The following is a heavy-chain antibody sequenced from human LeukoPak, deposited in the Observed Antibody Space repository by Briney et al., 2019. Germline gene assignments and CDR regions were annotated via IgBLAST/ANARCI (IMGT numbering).Heavy chain of an antibody. J-gene: IGHJ4*02. CDR3: ARGGGSSDFGY. CDR2: IKQDASEK. CDR1: GFTFSTYW. D-gene: IGHD1-26*01. V-gene: IGHV3-7*01. Sequence: GGSLRLSCAASGFTFSTYWMSWVRQAPGKGLEWVANIKQDASEKYYVDSVKGRFTISRDNAKNSLYLQMNSLRAEDTSVYYCARGGGSSDFGYWGQGTLVTVSS.